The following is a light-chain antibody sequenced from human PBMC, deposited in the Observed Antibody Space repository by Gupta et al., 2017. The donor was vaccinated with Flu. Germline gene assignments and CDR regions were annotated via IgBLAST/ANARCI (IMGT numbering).Light chain of an antibody. CDR1: QSVSYY. V-gene: IGKV3-11*01. CDR3: QQRSNLFT. CDR2: DAS. J-gene: IGKJ3*01. Sequence: SPATLSLSPGERATRSCRASQSVSYYLEWYQQKPGQAPRLLIYDASNRATGIPDRFSGSGYGTDFTLTSSSREPEDFAIYYWQQRSNLFTFGHGTKVDIK.